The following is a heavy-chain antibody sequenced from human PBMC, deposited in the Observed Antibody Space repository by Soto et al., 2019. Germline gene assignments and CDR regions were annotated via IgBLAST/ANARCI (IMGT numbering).Heavy chain of an antibody. CDR2: IWYDGSNK. CDR1: GFTFSSYG. D-gene: IGHD3-10*01. CDR3: ARGGRDRGVTDC. V-gene: IGHV3-33*01. J-gene: IGHJ4*02. Sequence: QVQLVESGGGVVQPGRSLRLSCAASGFTFSSYGMHWVRQAPGKGLEWVAVIWYDGSNKYYADSVKGRFTISRDNSKKTLYLQMNSLRAEDTAVYYCARGGRDRGVTDCWGQGTLVTVSS.